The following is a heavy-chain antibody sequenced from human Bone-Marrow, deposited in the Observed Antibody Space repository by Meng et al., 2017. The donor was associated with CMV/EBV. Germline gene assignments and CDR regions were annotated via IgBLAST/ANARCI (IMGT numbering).Heavy chain of an antibody. CDR2: MNPNSGNT. J-gene: IGHJ6*02. CDR1: GYTFTSYD. V-gene: IGHV1-8*03. Sequence: ASVKVSCKASGYTFTSYDINWVRQATGQGLEWMGWMNPNSGNTGYAQKFQGRVTITRNTSISTAYMELSSLRSEDTAVYYCARNDCTSCYNYYYYGMDVWGQGTTVTVSS. D-gene: IGHD2-2*02. CDR3: ARNDCTSCYNYYYYGMDV.